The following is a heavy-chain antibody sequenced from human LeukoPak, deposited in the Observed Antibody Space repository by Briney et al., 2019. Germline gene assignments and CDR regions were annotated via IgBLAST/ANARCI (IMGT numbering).Heavy chain of an antibody. D-gene: IGHD2-2*01. CDR2: IYSRGSA. CDR3: AREGPGATPFDY. V-gene: IGHV4-4*07. J-gene: IGHJ4*02. Sequence: SETLSLTCDVSGVSISSQYWNWIRQPAGKGLEWIGRIYSRGSADYNPSLKSRVIMSADTSKNQCSLKVTSVTAADTAVYYCAREGPGATPFDYWGQGTLVTVSS. CDR1: GVSISSQY.